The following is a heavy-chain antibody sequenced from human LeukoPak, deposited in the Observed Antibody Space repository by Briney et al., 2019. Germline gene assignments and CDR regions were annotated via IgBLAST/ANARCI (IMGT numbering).Heavy chain of an antibody. CDR1: GFNFGGYY. D-gene: IGHD4-17*01. Sequence: GGSLRLSCIASGFNFGGYYMGWIRQAPGKGLEWVSYISDDSYRTPYGDSVKGRFTISRDNAKNSLYLQMDNLRVEDTVVYYCARARGLGIGAHFDCWGQGTLVTVSS. J-gene: IGHJ4*02. CDR3: ARARGLGIGAHFDC. CDR2: ISDDSYRT. V-gene: IGHV3-11*01.